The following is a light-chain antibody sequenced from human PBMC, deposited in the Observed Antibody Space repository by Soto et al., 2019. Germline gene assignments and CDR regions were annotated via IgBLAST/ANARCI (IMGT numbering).Light chain of an antibody. CDR2: KDS. V-gene: IGLV3-25*03. Sequence: SYELTQPPSVSVSPGQTARITCSGDALPKQYAYWYRPKPGQNPVLVIFKDSERSSGIPERFSGSDSVTTATLTISGVQAEDEADYHCESADSSSSWIFGGGTQLTVL. CDR1: ALPKQY. CDR3: ESADSSSSWI. J-gene: IGLJ2*01.